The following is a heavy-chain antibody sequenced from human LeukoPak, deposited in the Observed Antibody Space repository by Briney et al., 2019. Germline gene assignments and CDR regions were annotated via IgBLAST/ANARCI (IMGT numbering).Heavy chain of an antibody. CDR2: ISGSGGST. Sequence: GGSLRLSCAASGFTFSSYAMSWVRQAPGKGLEWVSGISGSGGSTYYADSVKGRFTISRDNSKNTLYLQMNSLSAEDTAVYYCAKDLSPLYYYYGMDVWGQGTTVTVSS. CDR1: GFTFSSYA. CDR3: AKDLSPLYYYYGMDV. V-gene: IGHV3-23*01. J-gene: IGHJ6*02.